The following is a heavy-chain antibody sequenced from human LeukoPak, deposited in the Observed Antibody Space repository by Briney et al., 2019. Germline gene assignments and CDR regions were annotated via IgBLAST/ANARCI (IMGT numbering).Heavy chain of an antibody. CDR1: GFTFSNYW. CDR2: IKGDGSYK. CDR3: ATSADSSGND. D-gene: IGHD3-22*01. Sequence: PGGSLRLSCAASGFTFSNYWMSWVRQAPWKGLEWVANIKGDGSYKYYVDSVKGRFTISRDNAKSSVYLQMNTLRAEDTAVYYCATSADSSGNDWGQGTLVTVSS. V-gene: IGHV3-7*03. J-gene: IGHJ4*02.